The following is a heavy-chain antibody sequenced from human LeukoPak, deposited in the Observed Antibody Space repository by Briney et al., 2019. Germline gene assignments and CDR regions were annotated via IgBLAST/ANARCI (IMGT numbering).Heavy chain of an antibody. CDR1: GFTFSSYG. D-gene: IGHD6-13*01. CDR3: AKVLVYGAAGRCFDY. V-gene: IGHV3-30*18. J-gene: IGHJ4*02. CDR2: ISYDGSNK. Sequence: GGSLRLSCAASGFTFSSYGMHWVRQAPGKGLEWVAVISYDGSNKYYADFVKGRFTISRDNSKNTLYLQMNSLRAEDTAVYYCAKVLVYGAAGRCFDYWGQGTLVTVSS.